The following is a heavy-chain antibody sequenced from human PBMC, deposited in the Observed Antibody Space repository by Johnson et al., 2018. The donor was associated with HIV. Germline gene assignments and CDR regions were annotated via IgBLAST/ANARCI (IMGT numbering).Heavy chain of an antibody. V-gene: IGHV3-11*04. Sequence: QVQLVESGGGVVQPGGSLRLSCAASGFTFSDYYMSWIRQAPGKGLEWVSYISSSGSTIYYPDSVKGRFTISRDSAKNSLYLQMNSLRAEDTAVYYCARCMIVVVITDAFDIWGQGTMVTVSS. J-gene: IGHJ3*02. CDR1: GFTFSDYY. D-gene: IGHD3-22*01. CDR3: ARCMIVVVITDAFDI. CDR2: ISSSGSTI.